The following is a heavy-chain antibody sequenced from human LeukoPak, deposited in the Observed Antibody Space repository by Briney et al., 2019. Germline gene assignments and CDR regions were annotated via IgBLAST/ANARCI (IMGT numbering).Heavy chain of an antibody. D-gene: IGHD2/OR15-2a*01. J-gene: IGHJ4*02. CDR2: ISSSSSYI. Sequence: GGSLRLSCAASGFTFSSYSMNWVRQAPGKGLEWVSSISSSSSYIYYADSVKGRFTISRDNAKNSLYLQMNSLRAEDTAVYYCVRDSPNLWLYFDYWGQGTLVTVSS. CDR3: VRDSPNLWLYFDY. V-gene: IGHV3-21*01. CDR1: GFTFSSYS.